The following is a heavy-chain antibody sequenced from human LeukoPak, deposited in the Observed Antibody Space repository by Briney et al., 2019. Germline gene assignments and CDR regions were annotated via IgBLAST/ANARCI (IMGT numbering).Heavy chain of an antibody. Sequence: GGSLRLSCAASGFTFSSYGMHWVRQAPGKGLEWVAVITNDGRNKYYADSVKGRFTISRDNSKNSVYLQMNSLRGEDTAVYFCAKTPMTNGWYYFDYWGQGSLVTVSS. D-gene: IGHD6-19*01. CDR1: GFTFSSYG. V-gene: IGHV3-30*18. CDR2: ITNDGRNK. CDR3: AKTPMTNGWYYFDY. J-gene: IGHJ4*02.